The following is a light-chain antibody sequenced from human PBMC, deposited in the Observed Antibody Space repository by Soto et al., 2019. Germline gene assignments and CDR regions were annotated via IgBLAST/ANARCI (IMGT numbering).Light chain of an antibody. V-gene: IGKV1-39*01. CDR3: LQTYSTLWT. CDR1: QTISTY. CDR2: AAS. J-gene: IGKJ1*01. Sequence: DIKMTQSPSSLSASVGDRVTITCGASQTISTYLNWYQQKPGKAPNLLIYAASSLQSGVPSRFTGSGSGTAFTLTISSLQPEDFATYYCLQTYSTLWTFGQGTKVDIK.